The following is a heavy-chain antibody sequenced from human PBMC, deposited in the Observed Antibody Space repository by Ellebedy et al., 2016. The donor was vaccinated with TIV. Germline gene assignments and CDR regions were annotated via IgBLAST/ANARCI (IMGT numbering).Heavy chain of an antibody. CDR3: ARDRGAAADPFFDY. D-gene: IGHD6-13*01. V-gene: IGHV3-48*02. CDR2: ISSSSSTI. Sequence: GGSLRLSXAASGFTFSSYSMNWVRKAPGKGLEWVSYISSSSSTIYYADSVKGRFTISRDNAKNSLYLQMNSLRDEDTAVYYCARDRGAAADPFFDYWGQGTLVTVSS. CDR1: GFTFSSYS. J-gene: IGHJ4*02.